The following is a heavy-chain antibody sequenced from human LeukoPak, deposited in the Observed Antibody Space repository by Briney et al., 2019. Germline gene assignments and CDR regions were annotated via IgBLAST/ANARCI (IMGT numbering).Heavy chain of an antibody. V-gene: IGHV4-39*01. CDR1: GGSISSISYY. Sequence: PSETLSPTCTVSGGSISSISYYWGWLRHPPGKGLEGIGSIYYSGSTYYNPSLKSRVTISVHTSKNQVSLKLSSVTAADTAVYYCAVGRLWFGELLSGANWFDPWGQGTVVSVSS. CDR2: IYYSGST. D-gene: IGHD3-10*01. J-gene: IGHJ5*02. CDR3: AVGRLWFGELLSGANWFDP.